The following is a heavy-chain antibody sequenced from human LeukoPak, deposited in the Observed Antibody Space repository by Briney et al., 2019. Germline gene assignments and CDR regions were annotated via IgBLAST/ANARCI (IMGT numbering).Heavy chain of an antibody. Sequence: SETLSLTCTVSGGSISSYYWSWIRQPPGKGLEWIGYIYYSGSTNYNPSLKSRVTISVDTSKNQFSLKLSSVTAADTAVYYCARDIVYGDYRDAFDIWGQGTMVTVSP. V-gene: IGHV4-59*01. J-gene: IGHJ3*02. D-gene: IGHD4-17*01. CDR1: GGSISSYY. CDR2: IYYSGST. CDR3: ARDIVYGDYRDAFDI.